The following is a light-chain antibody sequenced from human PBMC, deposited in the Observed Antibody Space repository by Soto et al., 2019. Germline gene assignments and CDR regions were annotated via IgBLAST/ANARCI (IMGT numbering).Light chain of an antibody. V-gene: IGKV3D-15*01. J-gene: IGKJ1*01. CDR1: QSVRTC. CDR2: GTS. CDR3: QQYRNWPRT. Sequence: ILAALSPGPQTFPPGDRAPQSWRASQSVRTCLDWYQQKPGQAPRLLIYGTSTRATGVPARFSGSGSGTDFTLTISSLKPEDFAVYYCQQYRNWPRTFGQGTKVDIK.